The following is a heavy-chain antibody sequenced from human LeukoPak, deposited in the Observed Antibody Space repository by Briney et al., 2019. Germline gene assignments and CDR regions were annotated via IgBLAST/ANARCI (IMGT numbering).Heavy chain of an antibody. D-gene: IGHD3-10*01. J-gene: IGHJ3*02. V-gene: IGHV1-2*02. Sequence: GASVEVSFKASGYTFTVYYIHWVRQAPGQGLEWMGWINPNSGGTNYAQKFQGRVTMTRDTSITTAYMELSRLTSDDTAVYYCAKNIWFGESSDAFDIWGQGTMVTVSS. CDR1: GYTFTVYY. CDR3: AKNIWFGESSDAFDI. CDR2: INPNSGGT.